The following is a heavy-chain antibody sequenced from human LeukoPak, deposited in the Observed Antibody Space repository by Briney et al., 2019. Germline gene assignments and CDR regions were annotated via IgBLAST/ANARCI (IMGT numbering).Heavy chain of an antibody. V-gene: IGHV4-30-2*01. CDR2: IYHSGST. CDR3: ASDSSGYFYFDY. D-gene: IGHD3-22*01. CDR1: GGSISSGGYY. Sequence: SETLSLTCTVSGGSISSGGYYWSWIRQPPGKGLEWIGYIYHSGSTYYNRSLKSRVTISVDRSKNQISLKLSSVTAADTAVYYCASDSSGYFYFDYWGQGTLVTVSS. J-gene: IGHJ4*02.